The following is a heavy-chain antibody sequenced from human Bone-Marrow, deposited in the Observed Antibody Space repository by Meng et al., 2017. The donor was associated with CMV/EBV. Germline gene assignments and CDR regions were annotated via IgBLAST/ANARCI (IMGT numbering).Heavy chain of an antibody. CDR1: GGSIRSYY. J-gene: IGHJ3*02. CDR2: IYYSGST. CDR3: ARGAYYDSSGYYYHGIAFDI. V-gene: IGHV4-59*01. D-gene: IGHD3-22*01. Sequence: SETLSLTCTVSGGSIRSYYWSWIRQPPGKGLEWIGYIYYSGSTNYNPSLKSRVTISVDTSKNQFSLKLSSVTAADTAVYYCARGAYYDSSGYYYHGIAFDIWGQATMITVSS.